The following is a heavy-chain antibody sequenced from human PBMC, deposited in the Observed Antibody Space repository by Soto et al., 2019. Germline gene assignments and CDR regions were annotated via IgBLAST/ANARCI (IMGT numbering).Heavy chain of an antibody. Sequence: ASVKVSCKASGYTFTSYAMHWVRQAPGQRLEWMGWINAGNGNTKYSQKFQGRVTITRDTSASTAYMELSSLRSEDTAVYYCARSLTLRYFDWLPPHFDYWGQGTLVTVSS. V-gene: IGHV1-3*01. CDR2: INAGNGNT. CDR1: GYTFTSYA. CDR3: ARSLTLRYFDWLPPHFDY. J-gene: IGHJ4*02. D-gene: IGHD3-9*01.